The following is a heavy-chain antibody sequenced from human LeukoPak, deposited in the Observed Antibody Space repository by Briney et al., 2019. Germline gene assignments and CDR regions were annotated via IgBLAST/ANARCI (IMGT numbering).Heavy chain of an antibody. CDR2: ISGSGDST. J-gene: IGHJ4*02. D-gene: IGHD3-3*01. Sequence: PGGSLRLSCAASGFTCSNYAMSWVRQAPGKGLEWVSAISGSGDSTYYADSVKGRFTISRDNSKNTLYLQMNSLRAEDTAVYYCAKDQVRDFWSGYSHRALDYWGQGTLVTVSS. V-gene: IGHV3-23*01. CDR3: AKDQVRDFWSGYSHRALDY. CDR1: GFTCSNYA.